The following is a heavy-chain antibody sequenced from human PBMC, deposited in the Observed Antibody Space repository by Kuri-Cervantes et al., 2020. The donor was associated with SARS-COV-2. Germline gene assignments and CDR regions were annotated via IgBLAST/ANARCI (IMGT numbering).Heavy chain of an antibody. V-gene: IGHV1-46*01. CDR3: ARGGITAAGSYYYYYYMDV. CDR1: GYIFTTYH. J-gene: IGHJ6*03. D-gene: IGHD6-13*01. Sequence: ASVKVSCKASGYIFTTYHIHWVRQAPGQGLEWMAIINPSIGSTTYAQKFQGRVTVTRDTSTSTVYMELSSLRSDDTAVYYCARGGITAAGSYYYYYYMDVWGKGTAVTVSS. CDR2: INPSIGST.